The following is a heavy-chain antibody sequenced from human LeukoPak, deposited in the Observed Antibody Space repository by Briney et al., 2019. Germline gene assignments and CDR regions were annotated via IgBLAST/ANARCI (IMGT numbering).Heavy chain of an antibody. CDR1: GGSISSYY. CDR3: ARGHYYYGSGGYYFDY. CDR2: IYYSGST. V-gene: IGHV4-59*12. Sequence: SETLSLTCTVSGGSISSYYWSWIRQPPGKGLEWIGYIYYSGSTNYNPSLKSRITISVDTSKNQFSLKLSSVTAADTAVYYCARGHYYYGSGGYYFDYWGQGTLVTVSS. J-gene: IGHJ4*02. D-gene: IGHD3-10*01.